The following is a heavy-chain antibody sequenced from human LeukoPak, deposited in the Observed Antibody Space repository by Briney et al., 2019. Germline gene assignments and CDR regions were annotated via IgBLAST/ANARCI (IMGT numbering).Heavy chain of an antibody. D-gene: IGHD6-13*01. CDR2: VSNNGGRT. J-gene: IGHJ5*02. Sequence: QPGGSLRLPCAASGFTFSAYGMTWVRQAPGKGLECVSDVSNNGGRTYYADSVEGRFTISRDNSENTLYLQMKSLRAEDTAVYYCAGRGIAHSWGQGGLVTVSS. CDR3: AGRGIAHS. CDR1: GFTFSAYG. V-gene: IGHV3-23*01.